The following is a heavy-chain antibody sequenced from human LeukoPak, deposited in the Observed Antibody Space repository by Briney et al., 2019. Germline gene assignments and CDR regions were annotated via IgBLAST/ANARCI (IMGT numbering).Heavy chain of an antibody. J-gene: IGHJ4*02. CDR1: GYIFTDYF. CDR2: IKPSSGGT. V-gene: IGHV1-2*02. Sequence: ASVKVSCKASGYIFTDYFFHWVRQAPGQGLEWMGWIKPSSGGTNYAQTFQGRVTMNRDTSINTAYMELSGLRSHDTAVYYCARDGSGTYYGDYWGQGNLVTVSS. CDR3: ARDGSGTYYGDY. D-gene: IGHD3-10*01.